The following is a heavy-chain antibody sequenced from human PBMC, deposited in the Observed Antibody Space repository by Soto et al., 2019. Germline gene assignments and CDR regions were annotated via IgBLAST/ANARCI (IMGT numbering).Heavy chain of an antibody. CDR3: ARESEDLTSNFDY. CDR2: ISSTTNYI. Sequence: GGPLRLYCAASGFTFTRYSMNWVRQAPGKGLEWVSSISSTTNYIYYADSMKGRFTVSRDNAKNSVYLDMNSLSAEDTAVYYCARESEDLTSNFDYWGQGTLVTVSS. V-gene: IGHV3-21*01. CDR1: GFTFTRYS. J-gene: IGHJ4*02.